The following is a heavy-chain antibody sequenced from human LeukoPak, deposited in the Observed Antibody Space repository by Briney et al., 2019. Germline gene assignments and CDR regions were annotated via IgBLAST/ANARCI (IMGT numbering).Heavy chain of an antibody. CDR3: ARDLGRGCSGGSCYLTSWYYYDSSGYYYIDY. CDR2: ISYDGSNK. CDR1: RFLFSSCA. D-gene: IGHD3-22*01. Sequence: AGGPLRLSCAASRFLFSSCAIHWVREAPDKGLEWVAVISYDGSNKYYADSVEGRFTISRDNSKNTLYLQMNSLRAEDTAAYYCARDLGRGCSGGSCYLTSWYYYDSSGYYYIDYWGQGTLVTVSS. J-gene: IGHJ4*02. V-gene: IGHV3-30-3*01.